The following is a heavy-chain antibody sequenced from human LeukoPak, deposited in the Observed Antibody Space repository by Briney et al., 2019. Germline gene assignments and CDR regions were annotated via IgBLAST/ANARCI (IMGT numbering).Heavy chain of an antibody. CDR2: IGASGDST. Sequence: GGSLRLSCAASGFTFSSYAMSWVRQAPVKGLEGVSGIGASGDSTYYADSVRGRFTISRDNSKNTLYLQMNSLRAEDTAVYYCAKMPVSYSSGWSTFDYWGRGNLVSVSS. D-gene: IGHD6-19*01. CDR1: GFTFSSYA. CDR3: AKMPVSYSSGWSTFDY. V-gene: IGHV3-23*01. J-gene: IGHJ4*02.